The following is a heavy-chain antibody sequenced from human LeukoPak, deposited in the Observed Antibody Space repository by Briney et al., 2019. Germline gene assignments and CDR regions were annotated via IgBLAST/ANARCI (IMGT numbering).Heavy chain of an antibody. CDR3: ATGSRVGYDILTASYYFDY. V-gene: IGHV1-24*01. CDR1: GYTLTELS. Sequence: ASVKVSFKVSGYTLTELSMHWVRQAPGKGLEWMGGFDPEDGETIYAQKFQGKVTMTEDTSTDTAYMELSSLRSEDTAVYYCATGSRVGYDILTASYYFDYWGQGTLVTVSS. J-gene: IGHJ4*02. CDR2: FDPEDGET. D-gene: IGHD3-9*01.